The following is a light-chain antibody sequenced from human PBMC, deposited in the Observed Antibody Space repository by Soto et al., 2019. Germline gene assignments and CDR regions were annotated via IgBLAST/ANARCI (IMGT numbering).Light chain of an antibody. V-gene: IGKV3-20*01. CDR1: QSVNSNY. J-gene: IGKJ3*01. CDR2: DTS. Sequence: EIVLMQSPGTLSLSPGEGATLSCRASQSVNSNYLAWYQQKPGQAPTVLIFDTSRRATGVPDRFSGSGSGTDFTPTISKLELDDFAVYYCKQYGSPQSTFGPGTKVNIK. CDR3: KQYGSPQST.